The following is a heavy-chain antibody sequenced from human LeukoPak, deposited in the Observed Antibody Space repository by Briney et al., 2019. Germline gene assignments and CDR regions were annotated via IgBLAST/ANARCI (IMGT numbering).Heavy chain of an antibody. Sequence: GWSLRLSCAASGFTFSSYAMHWVRQAPGKGLEYVSAISSNGGSTYYANSVKGRFTISRDNSKNTLYLQMGSLRAEDMAVYYCARVASSGWIYYYYGMDVWGQGTTVTVSS. V-gene: IGHV3-64*01. CDR1: GFTFSSYA. J-gene: IGHJ6*02. D-gene: IGHD6-19*01. CDR3: ARVASSGWIYYYYGMDV. CDR2: ISSNGGST.